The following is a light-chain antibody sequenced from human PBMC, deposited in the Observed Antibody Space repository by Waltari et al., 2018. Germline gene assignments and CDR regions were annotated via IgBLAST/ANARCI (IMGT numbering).Light chain of an antibody. CDR1: QGISNY. J-gene: IGKJ2*01. CDR2: SAS. V-gene: IGKV1-9*01. Sequence: DIQLTQSPSFLSASVRDRVTITCRASQGISNYLAWYQQKPGKAPKLLIYSASTLQSGVPSRFSGSGSGTEFSLTISSLQPEDFATYYCQQYTDWPRTFGQGTKLEIK. CDR3: QQYTDWPRT.